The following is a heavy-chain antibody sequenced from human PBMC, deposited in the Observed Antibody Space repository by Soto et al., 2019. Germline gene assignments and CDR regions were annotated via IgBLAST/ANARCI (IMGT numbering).Heavy chain of an antibody. CDR2: ISGNGGGT. V-gene: IGHV3-23*01. D-gene: IGHD4-17*01. Sequence: EVQLLESGGGLVSPGGSLRLSCAASGFTFSSYAMSWVRQAPGKGLEWVSAISGNGGGTYYADSVKGRFTISRDNSKNMLFLQMNSLRAEDTAVYYCAKDLRAVSTVTRADPWGLGTLVTVSS. J-gene: IGHJ5*02. CDR3: AKDLRAVSTVTRADP. CDR1: GFTFSSYA.